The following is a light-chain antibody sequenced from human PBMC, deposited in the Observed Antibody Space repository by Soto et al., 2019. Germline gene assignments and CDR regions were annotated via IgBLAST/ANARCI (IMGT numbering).Light chain of an antibody. CDR2: KAS. V-gene: IGKV1-5*03. CDR1: QSISSW. CDR3: QQYNSPPGFT. Sequence: DIQMTQSPSTLSASVGDRVTITCRASQSISSWLAWYQQKPRKAPKLLIYKASSLESGVPSRFSGSGSGTEFTLTISSLQPDDFATYYCQQYNSPPGFTFGPGTKVDIK. J-gene: IGKJ3*01.